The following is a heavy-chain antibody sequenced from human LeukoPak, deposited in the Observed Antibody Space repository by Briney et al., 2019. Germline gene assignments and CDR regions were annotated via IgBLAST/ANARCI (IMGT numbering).Heavy chain of an antibody. D-gene: IGHD3-10*01. V-gene: IGHV4-59*01. CDR3: ARGLITMVRGVISHFDY. J-gene: IGHJ4*02. CDR1: GGSISSYY. CDR2: IYYSGST. Sequence: SETLSLTCTVPGGSISSYYWSWIRQPPGKGLEWIGYIYYSGSTNYNPSLKSRVTISVDTSENQFSLKLSSVTAADTAVYYCARGLITMVRGVISHFDYWGQGTLVTVSS.